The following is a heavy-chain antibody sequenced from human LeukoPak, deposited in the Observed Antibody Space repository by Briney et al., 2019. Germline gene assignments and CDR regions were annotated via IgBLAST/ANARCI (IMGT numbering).Heavy chain of an antibody. V-gene: IGHV3-11*06. CDR1: GFTFSDYY. Sequence: GGSLRLSCAASGFTFSDYYMSWIRQAPGKGLEWVSSISSSSSYIYYADSVKGRFTISRDNAKNSLYLQMNSLRAEDTAVYYCARVDQHIVVAYWGQGTLVTVSS. CDR2: ISSSSSYI. D-gene: IGHD2-21*01. CDR3: ARVDQHIVVAY. J-gene: IGHJ4*02.